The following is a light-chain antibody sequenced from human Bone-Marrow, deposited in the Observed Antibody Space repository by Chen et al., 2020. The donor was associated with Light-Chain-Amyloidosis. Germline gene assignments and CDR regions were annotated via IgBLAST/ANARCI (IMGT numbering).Light chain of an antibody. V-gene: IGLV6-57*01. CDR2: EDD. J-gene: IGLJ3*02. CDR1: SGSIATNY. Sequence: NFMLTQPHSVSESPGKTVIISCTRSSGSIATNYVQWYQQRPGSSPTTVIYEDDQRPSGVPERFSGSIARSADSASLTISGLKTEDEAYDCCQSYQGSSQRVFGGGTKLTVL. CDR3: QSYQGSSQRV.